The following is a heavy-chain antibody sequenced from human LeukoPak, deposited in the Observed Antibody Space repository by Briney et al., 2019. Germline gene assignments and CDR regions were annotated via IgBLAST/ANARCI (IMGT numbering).Heavy chain of an antibody. CDR2: ISSSSSYI. Sequence: GGSLRLSCAASGFTFGSYSMNWVRQAPGKGLEWVSSISSSSSYIYYADSVKGRFTISRDNAKNSLYLQMNSLRAEDTAVYYCARDLVIAVAAPMDVWGKGTTVTVSS. J-gene: IGHJ6*04. D-gene: IGHD6-19*01. CDR3: ARDLVIAVAAPMDV. CDR1: GFTFGSYS. V-gene: IGHV3-21*01.